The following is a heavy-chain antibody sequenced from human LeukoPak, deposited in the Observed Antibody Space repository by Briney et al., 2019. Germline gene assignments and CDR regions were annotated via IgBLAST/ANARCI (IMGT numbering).Heavy chain of an antibody. J-gene: IGHJ6*02. CDR1: GGSISSYY. V-gene: IGHV4-59*08. CDR2: IYYGGST. D-gene: IGHD5-12*01. CDR3: AGSFIVATIGGDYYYYGMDV. Sequence: PSETLSLTCTVSGGSISSYYWSWIRQPPGKGLEWIGYIYYGGSTNYNPSLKSRVTISVDTSKNQFSLKLSSVTAADTAVYYCAGSFIVATIGGDYYYYGMDVWGQGTTVTVSS.